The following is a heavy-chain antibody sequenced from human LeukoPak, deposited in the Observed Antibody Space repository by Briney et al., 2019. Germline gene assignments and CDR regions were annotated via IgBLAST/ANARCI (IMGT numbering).Heavy chain of an antibody. CDR2: RRYDGSNR. D-gene: IGHD3-10*01. J-gene: IGHJ4*02. V-gene: IGHV3-30*02. CDR3: AKGGRITMLRGVQRDHYFDY. Sequence: GGSLRLYCGVSGSTFSSYGMHWVRQAPGKGLEWVAYRRYDGSNRHYADSVKGRFTISRDNSKNTLYLQMNSLRVEDTAVYYCAKGGRITMLRGVQRDHYFDYWGQGTLVTVSS. CDR1: GSTFSSYG.